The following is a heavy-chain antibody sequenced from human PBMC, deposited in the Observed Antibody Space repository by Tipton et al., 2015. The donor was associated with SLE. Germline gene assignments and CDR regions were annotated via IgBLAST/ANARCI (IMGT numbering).Heavy chain of an antibody. V-gene: IGHV1-3*01. D-gene: IGHD2-15*01. J-gene: IGHJ4*02. Sequence: QSGPEVKKPGSWVKVSCKASGGIFSSYAISWVRQAPGQRLEWMGWINAGNGNTKYSQKFQGRVTITRDTSASTVYMELSSLRFEDTAVYYCARTSVLGYCSGGSCYESSIYFDYWGQGTLVTVSS. CDR1: GGIFSSYA. CDR3: ARTSVLGYCSGGSCYESSIYFDY. CDR2: INAGNGNT.